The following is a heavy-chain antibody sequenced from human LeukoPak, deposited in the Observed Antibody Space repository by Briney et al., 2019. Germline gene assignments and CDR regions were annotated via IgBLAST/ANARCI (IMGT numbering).Heavy chain of an antibody. CDR1: GGSISSYY. CDR2: IYYSGST. Sequence: SETLSLTCTVSGGSISSYYWSWIRQPPGKGLEWIGYIYYSGSTNYNPSLKSRVTISVDTSKNQFSLKLSSVTAADTAVYYCARRYCSGGSCYGGWYYFDYWGQGTRVTVSS. V-gene: IGHV4-59*01. CDR3: ARRYCSGGSCYGGWYYFDY. D-gene: IGHD2-15*01. J-gene: IGHJ4*02.